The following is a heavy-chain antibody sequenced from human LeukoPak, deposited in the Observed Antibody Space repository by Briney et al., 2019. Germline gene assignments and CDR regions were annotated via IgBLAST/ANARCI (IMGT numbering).Heavy chain of an antibody. Sequence: SETLSLTCAVYGGSFSGYYWIGIRQPPEKGLEWIGEINHSGSTNYKPSLKSRVTISVDTSKNQFSLKLSSVTAADTAVYYCARHLKKNYYDSSGYYGLLGPGGEFDYWGQGTLVTVSS. J-gene: IGHJ4*02. CDR3: ARHLKKNYYDSSGYYGLLGPGGEFDY. D-gene: IGHD3-22*01. V-gene: IGHV4-34*01. CDR1: GGSFSGYY. CDR2: INHSGST.